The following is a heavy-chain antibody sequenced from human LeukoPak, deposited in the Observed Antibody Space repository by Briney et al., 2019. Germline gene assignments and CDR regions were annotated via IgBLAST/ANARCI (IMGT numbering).Heavy chain of an antibody. D-gene: IGHD5-18*01. CDR1: GFDFWTYD. CDR2: ISGSGGST. Sequence: GGSLRLSCAASGFDFWTYDMHWVRQAPGKGLEWVSAISGSGGSTYYADSVKGRFTISRDNSKNTLYLQMNSLRAEDTAVYYCTRSYGYGVDAFDIWGQGTMVTVSS. J-gene: IGHJ3*02. V-gene: IGHV3-23*01. CDR3: TRSYGYGVDAFDI.